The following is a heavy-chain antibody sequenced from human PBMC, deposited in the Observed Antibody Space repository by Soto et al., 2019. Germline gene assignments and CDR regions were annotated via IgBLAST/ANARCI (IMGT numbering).Heavy chain of an antibody. CDR1: GGTFSSYA. CDR2: IIPIFVTA. V-gene: IGHV1-69*13. D-gene: IGHD2-15*01. CDR3: AGSQGGSSSLDIYYYYYGMDV. Sequence: SVKVSCKAPGGTFSSYAISWVRQAPGQGLEWMGGIIPIFVTAKYAQKFQGRVTITADESTSTGYMELSSLRSEDTAVYYCAGSQGGSSSLDIYYYYYGMDVWGQGTTVTVSS. J-gene: IGHJ6*02.